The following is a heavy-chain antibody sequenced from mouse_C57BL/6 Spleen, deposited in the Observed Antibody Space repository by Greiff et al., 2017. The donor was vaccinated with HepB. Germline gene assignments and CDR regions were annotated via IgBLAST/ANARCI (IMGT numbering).Heavy chain of an antibody. CDR3: ARGGYYGSKGNYYAMDY. CDR1: GYTFTDYY. V-gene: IGHV1-76*01. CDR2: IYPGSGNT. Sequence: VQLQQSGAELVRPGASVKLSCKASGYTFTDYYINWVKQRPGQGLEWIARIYPGSGNTYYNEKFKGKATLTAEKSSSTAYMQLSSLTSEDSAVYFCARGGYYGSKGNYYAMDYWGQGTSVTVSS. J-gene: IGHJ4*01. D-gene: IGHD1-1*01.